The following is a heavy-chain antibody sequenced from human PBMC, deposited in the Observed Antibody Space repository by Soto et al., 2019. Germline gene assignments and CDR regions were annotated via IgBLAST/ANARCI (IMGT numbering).Heavy chain of an antibody. Sequence: SETLSLTCTVSGGSISSGGYYWSWIRQHPGKGLEWIGYIYYSGSTYYNPSLKSRVTISVDTSKNQFSLKLSSVAAADTAAYYCARGDGHYYDSSGYFDYWGQGTLVTVSS. CDR1: GGSISSGGYY. CDR2: IYYSGST. J-gene: IGHJ4*02. V-gene: IGHV4-31*03. CDR3: ARGDGHYYDSSGYFDY. D-gene: IGHD3-22*01.